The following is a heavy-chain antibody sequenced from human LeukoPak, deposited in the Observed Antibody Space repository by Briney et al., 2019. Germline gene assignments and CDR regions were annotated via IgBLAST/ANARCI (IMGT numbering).Heavy chain of an antibody. V-gene: IGHV1-24*01. CDR2: FDPEDCET. J-gene: IGHJ4*02. D-gene: IGHD3-10*01. CDR3: HAYYYGSGIDDDY. Sequence: ASVKVSCKVSRYTLTELSMHWVRQAPGKGREGMGGFDPEDCETIYAPKFQGRGTMTEETSTDTAYMELSSLRSEDTAVYYCHAYYYGSGIDDDYWGQGTLVTVSS. CDR1: RYTLTELS.